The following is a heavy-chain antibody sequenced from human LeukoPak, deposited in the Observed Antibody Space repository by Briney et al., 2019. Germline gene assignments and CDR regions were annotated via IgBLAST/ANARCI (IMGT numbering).Heavy chain of an antibody. V-gene: IGHV3-74*01. CDR1: GFTFSSYW. Sequence: GGSLRLSCAASGFTFSSYWMHWVRQAPGKGLVWVSRINTDGSSTSYADSVKGRFTISRDNAKNTLYLQMNSLRAGDTAVYYCARVPPGTTEGYMDVWGKGTTVTVSS. CDR3: ARVPPGTTEGYMDV. J-gene: IGHJ6*03. CDR2: INTDGSST. D-gene: IGHD4-17*01.